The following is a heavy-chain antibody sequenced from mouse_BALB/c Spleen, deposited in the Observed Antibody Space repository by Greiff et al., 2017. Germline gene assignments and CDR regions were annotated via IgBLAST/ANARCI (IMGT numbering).Heavy chain of an antibody. Sequence: EVQVVESGGGLVQPGGSLRLSCATSGFTFTDYYMSWVRQPPGKALEWLGFIRNKANGYTTEYSASVKGRFTISRDNSQSILYLQMNTLRAEDSATYYCARYYGSSGAMDYWGQGTSVTVSS. CDR3: ARYYGSSGAMDY. CDR1: GFTFTDYY. CDR2: IRNKANGYTT. J-gene: IGHJ4*01. D-gene: IGHD1-1*01. V-gene: IGHV7-3*02.